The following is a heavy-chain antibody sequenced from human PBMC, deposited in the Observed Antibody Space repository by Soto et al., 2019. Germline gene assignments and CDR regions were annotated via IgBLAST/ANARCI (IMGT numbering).Heavy chain of an antibody. CDR3: ARCEWELPRNYYYYYGMDV. CDR1: GFTFSGSA. Sequence: EVQLVESGGGLVQPGGSLKLSCAASGFTFSGSAMHWVRQASGKGLEWVGRIRSKANSYATAYAASVKGRFTISRDDSKNTAYLQMNSLKTEDTAVYYCARCEWELPRNYYYYYGMDVWGQGTTVTVSS. CDR2: IRSKANSYAT. V-gene: IGHV3-73*02. D-gene: IGHD1-26*01. J-gene: IGHJ6*02.